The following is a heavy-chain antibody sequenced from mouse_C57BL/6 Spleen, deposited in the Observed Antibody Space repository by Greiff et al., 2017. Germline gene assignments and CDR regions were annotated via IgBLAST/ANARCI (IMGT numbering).Heavy chain of an antibody. Sequence: QVPLQQPGAELVTPGASVQLSCKASGYNFTSYWMQWVKHRPGQGLEWIGEIDPSASSTNYNQKFKGKATLTVDTSSRTAYLQLSSLTSDDSAVYYCARRVLITTVEEAYWGQGTLVTISA. D-gene: IGHD1-1*01. J-gene: IGHJ3*01. CDR1: GYNFTSYW. V-gene: IGHV1-50*01. CDR3: ARRVLITTVEEAY. CDR2: IDPSASST.